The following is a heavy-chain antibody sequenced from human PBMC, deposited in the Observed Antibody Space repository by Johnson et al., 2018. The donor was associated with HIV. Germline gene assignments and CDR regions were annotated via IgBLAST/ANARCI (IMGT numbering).Heavy chain of an antibody. J-gene: IGHJ3*02. D-gene: IGHD2-21*02. V-gene: IGHV3-7*01. CDR2: IKQDGSER. Sequence: EQLVESGGGVVRPGGSLRLSCAASGFTFSSYAMHWVRQAPGKGLEWVANIKQDGSERYYVDSVKGRFTLSRANAKNSLYLQMNSLRAEDTAVYYCARLSEHIVVVTAWADAFDIWGQGTMVTVSS. CDR3: ARLSEHIVVVTAWADAFDI. CDR1: GFTFSSYA.